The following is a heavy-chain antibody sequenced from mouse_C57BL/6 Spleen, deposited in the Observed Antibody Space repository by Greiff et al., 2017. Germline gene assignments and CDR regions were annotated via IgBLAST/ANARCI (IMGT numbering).Heavy chain of an antibody. V-gene: IGHV5-4*01. D-gene: IGHD1-1*01. Sequence: DVKLVESGGGLVKPGGSLKLSCAASGFTFSSYAMSWVRQTPEKRLEWVATISDGGSYTYYPDNVKGRFTISRDNAKNNLYLQMSHLKSEDTAMYYCARDYYGSSFAHWGQGTLVTVSA. J-gene: IGHJ3*01. CDR1: GFTFSSYA. CDR2: ISDGGSYT. CDR3: ARDYYGSSFAH.